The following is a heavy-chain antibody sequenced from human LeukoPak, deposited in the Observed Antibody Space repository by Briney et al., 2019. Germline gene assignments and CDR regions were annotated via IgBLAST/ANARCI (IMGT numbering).Heavy chain of an antibody. V-gene: IGHV4-59*01. J-gene: IGHJ4*02. CDR2: IYYSGST. Sequence: SETLSLTCTVSGGSISSYYWSWIRQPPGKGLEWIGYIYYSGSTNYNPSLKSRVTISVDTSKNQFSLKLSSVTAADTAVYYCARDYDATYFDYWGQGTLVTVSS. CDR1: GGSISSYY. D-gene: IGHD3-16*01. CDR3: ARDYDATYFDY.